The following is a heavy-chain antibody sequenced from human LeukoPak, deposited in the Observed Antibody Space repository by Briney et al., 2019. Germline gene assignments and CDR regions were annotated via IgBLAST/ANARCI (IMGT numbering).Heavy chain of an antibody. Sequence: GASVKVSCKASGSTFTSYYMHWVRQAPGQGLEWLGIINPSGGSTSYAQKFQGRVTMTRDTSISTAYMELSRLRSDDTAVYYCARGLRTYSSGWYRALDPWGQGTLVTVSS. CDR2: INPSGGST. CDR3: ARGLRTYSSGWYRALDP. V-gene: IGHV1-46*01. J-gene: IGHJ5*02. D-gene: IGHD6-19*01. CDR1: GSTFTSYY.